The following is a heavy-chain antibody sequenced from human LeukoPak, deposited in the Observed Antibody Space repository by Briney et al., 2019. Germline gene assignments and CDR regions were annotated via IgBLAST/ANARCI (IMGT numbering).Heavy chain of an antibody. CDR3: ARGEVRCSSTSCYVGWFDP. CDR1: GGSFSGYY. CDR2: INHSGST. V-gene: IGHV4-34*01. D-gene: IGHD2-2*01. J-gene: IGHJ5*02. Sequence: SETLSLTCAVYGGSFSGYYWSWIRQPPGKGLEWIGEINHSGSTNYNPSLKSRVTISVDTSKNQFSLKLSSVTAADTAVYYRARGEVRCSSTSCYVGWFDPWGQGTLVTVSS.